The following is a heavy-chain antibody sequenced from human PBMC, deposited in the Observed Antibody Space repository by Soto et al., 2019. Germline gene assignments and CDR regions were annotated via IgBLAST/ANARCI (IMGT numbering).Heavy chain of an antibody. J-gene: IGHJ6*02. Sequence: QVQLVQSGAEVKKPGSSVKVSCKASGGTFSSYTISRVRQAPGQGLEWMGRIIPILGIANYAQKFQGRVTITADKSTSTAYMELSSLRSEDTAVYYCARVADYGGYGMDVWGQGTTVTVSS. CDR2: IIPILGIA. CDR3: ARVADYGGYGMDV. D-gene: IGHD4-17*01. CDR1: GGTFSSYT. V-gene: IGHV1-69*02.